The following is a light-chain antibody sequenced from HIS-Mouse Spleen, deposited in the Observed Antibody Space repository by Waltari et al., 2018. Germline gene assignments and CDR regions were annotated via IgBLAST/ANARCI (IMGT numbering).Light chain of an antibody. CDR1: SSDVGGYNY. J-gene: IGLJ3*02. V-gene: IGLV2-11*01. Sequence: QSALTQPRSVSGSPGQSVTISCTGTSSDVGGYNYVSWYQQHPGKAPKLMIYDVSKRPPGVPDRLSGSKSGNTASLTISGLQAEDEADYYCCSYAGSYTYWVFGGGTKLTVL. CDR2: DVS. CDR3: CSYAGSYTYWV.